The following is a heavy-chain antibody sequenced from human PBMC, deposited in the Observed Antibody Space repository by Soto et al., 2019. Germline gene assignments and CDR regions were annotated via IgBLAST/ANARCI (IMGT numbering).Heavy chain of an antibody. V-gene: IGHV4-31*03. D-gene: IGHD3-16*02. CDR3: ARSVRLGDLSLRY. J-gene: IGHJ4*02. CDR2: ISYSGRT. Sequence: QVQLQESGPGLVKPSQTLSLTCTVSGGSITSGGYYWSWVRQHPGGGLEWIGYISYSGRTYYNPSLNSRLPISVDTSKNQFSLRLSSVTAADTAVYHCARSVRLGDLSLRYWGQGTLVTVSS. CDR1: GGSITSGGYY.